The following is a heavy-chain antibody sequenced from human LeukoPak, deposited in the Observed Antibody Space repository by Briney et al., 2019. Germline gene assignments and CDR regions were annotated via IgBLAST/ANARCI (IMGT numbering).Heavy chain of an antibody. D-gene: IGHD2-15*01. Sequence: GRSLRLSCAASGFTFSSYAMYWVRQAPGKGLEWVAVISYDGSNKYYADSAKGRFTISRDNSKNTLYLQMNSLRAEDTAVYYCARDGYCSGGSCFITGPNWFDPWGQGTLVTVSS. CDR1: GFTFSSYA. V-gene: IGHV3-30-3*01. CDR3: ARDGYCSGGSCFITGPNWFDP. CDR2: ISYDGSNK. J-gene: IGHJ5*02.